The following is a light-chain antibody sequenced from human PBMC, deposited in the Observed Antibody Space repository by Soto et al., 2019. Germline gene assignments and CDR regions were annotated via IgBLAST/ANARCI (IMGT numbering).Light chain of an antibody. V-gene: IGKV3D-20*02. Sequence: EIVLMQSPGTLSLSPGERATLSCRASQSISSSSLAWYQQKAGQSPRLLIYGSSSRATGIPDRFGGSGSGTDFTLTISRLEPEDFAVYYCQQRSNWPGTFGQGTKLEIK. CDR3: QQRSNWPGT. J-gene: IGKJ2*01. CDR1: QSISSSS. CDR2: GSS.